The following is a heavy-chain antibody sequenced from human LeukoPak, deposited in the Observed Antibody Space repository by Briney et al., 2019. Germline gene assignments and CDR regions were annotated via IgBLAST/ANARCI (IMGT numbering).Heavy chain of an antibody. V-gene: IGHV3-74*01. CDR1: GFTFSDYW. CDR3: ARSSTYCSSTSCPTYYYGMDV. CDR2: IKPDGTNT. D-gene: IGHD2-2*01. J-gene: IGHJ6*04. Sequence: PGGSLRLSCAASGFTFSDYWMHWVRQAPGKGLVWVSRIKPDGTNTDYADSVKGRFTISRDNAKNSLYLQMNSLRAEDTAVYYCARSSTYCSSTSCPTYYYGMDVWGKGTTVTVSS.